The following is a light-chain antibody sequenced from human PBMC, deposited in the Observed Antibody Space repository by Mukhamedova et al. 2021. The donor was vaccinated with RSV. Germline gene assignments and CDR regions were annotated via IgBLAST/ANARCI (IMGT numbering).Light chain of an antibody. CDR1: QSVSSSF. Sequence: GERATLSCRASQSVSSSFLAWYQQKPGQAPKLLIYGASIRATGIPDRFSGSGSGTDFTLTISRLEPEDFAVYYCQQYGSSPRTF. CDR2: GAS. V-gene: IGKV3-20*01. J-gene: IGKJ1*01. CDR3: QQYGSSPRT.